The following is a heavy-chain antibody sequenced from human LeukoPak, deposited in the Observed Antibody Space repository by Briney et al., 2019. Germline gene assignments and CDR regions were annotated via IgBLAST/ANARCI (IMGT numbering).Heavy chain of an antibody. Sequence: PGGSLRLSCAASGLTFSRYWLTWVRQAPGKGLEWVANINQDGSEKNYVGSVKGRFTISRDNPKSSLYLQMNSLRDEDTAVYHCVSRGCTANACFVSSFTCLDHWGKGSRVTVSS. CDR3: VSRGCTANACFVSSFTCLDH. CDR1: GLTFSRYW. D-gene: IGHD2-8*02. CDR2: INQDGSEK. J-gene: IGHJ5*02. V-gene: IGHV3-7*03.